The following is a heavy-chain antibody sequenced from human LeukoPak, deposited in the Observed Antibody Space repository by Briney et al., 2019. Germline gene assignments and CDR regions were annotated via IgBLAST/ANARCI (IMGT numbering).Heavy chain of an antibody. CDR2: IYTSGST. CDR1: GGSISSGSYY. J-gene: IGHJ5*02. Sequence: SETLSLTCTVSGGSISSGSYYWSWIRQPAGKGLEWIGRIYTSGSTNYNPSLKSRVTISVDTSKNQFSLKLSSVTAADTAVYYCARTITMIGNWFDPWGQGTLVTVSS. V-gene: IGHV4-61*02. CDR3: ARTITMIGNWFDP. D-gene: IGHD3-22*01.